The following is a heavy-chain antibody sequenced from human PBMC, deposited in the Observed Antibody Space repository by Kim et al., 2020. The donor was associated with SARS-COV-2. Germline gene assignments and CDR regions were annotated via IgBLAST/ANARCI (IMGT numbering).Heavy chain of an antibody. J-gene: IGHJ3*02. CDR2: GST. D-gene: IGHD6-25*01. Sequence: GSTYYANSVTGRFTISRDKSKNTVYLRMSSLRAEDLAVYYCARSSGAFDTWGEGTMFTVSS. CDR3: ARSSGAFDT. V-gene: IGHV3-64*01.